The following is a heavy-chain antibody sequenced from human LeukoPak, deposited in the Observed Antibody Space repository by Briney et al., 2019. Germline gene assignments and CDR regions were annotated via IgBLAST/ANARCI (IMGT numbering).Heavy chain of an antibody. Sequence: GGSLRLSCAASGFTFSTYWMTWVRQAPEKGLEWVANTKPDGSETYYLDSVRGRFTISRDNAKNSLYLQMNSLRAEDTAVYYCERDGGSPLSAAFDIWGQGTMVTVSS. V-gene: IGHV3-7*01. CDR3: ERDGGSPLSAAFDI. J-gene: IGHJ3*02. CDR1: GFTFSTYW. D-gene: IGHD2/OR15-2a*01. CDR2: TKPDGSET.